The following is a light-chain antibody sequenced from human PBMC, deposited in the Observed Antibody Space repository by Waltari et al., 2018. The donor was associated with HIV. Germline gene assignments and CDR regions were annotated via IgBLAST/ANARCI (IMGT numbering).Light chain of an antibody. Sequence: QSALTQPASVSGSPGQSITISCTGTSSDVGGYTYVSWYQQHPGKVPKLIIYEVRNRPSGVSNRFSASKSGNTASLTISGLQAEDEADYYCISYTSSSTPYVFGTGTKVTVL. J-gene: IGLJ1*01. CDR2: EVR. CDR1: SSDVGGYTY. V-gene: IGLV2-14*01. CDR3: ISYTSSSTPYV.